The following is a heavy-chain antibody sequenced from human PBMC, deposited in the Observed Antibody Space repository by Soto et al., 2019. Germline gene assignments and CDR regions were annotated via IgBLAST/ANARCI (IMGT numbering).Heavy chain of an antibody. Sequence: PSETLSLTCTVSGGSISSGDYYWSWIRQPPGKGLEWIGYIYYSGSTYYNPSLKSRVTISVDTSKNQFSLKLSSVTAADTAVYYCASGSTCSGGSCYGIDYWGQGTLVTVSS. CDR3: ASGSTCSGGSCYGIDY. D-gene: IGHD2-15*01. CDR1: GGSISSGDYY. J-gene: IGHJ4*02. V-gene: IGHV4-30-4*01. CDR2: IYYSGST.